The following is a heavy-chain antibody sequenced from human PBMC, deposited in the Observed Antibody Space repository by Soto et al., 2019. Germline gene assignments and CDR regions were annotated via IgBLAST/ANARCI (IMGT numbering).Heavy chain of an antibody. CDR2: IDPSDSQT. Sequence: PVESVTISCKVSGYGFAGYWITWVLQKPGKGLEWMGRIDPSDSQTYYSPSFRGHVTISVTKSITTVFLQWSSLRASDTAMYYCARQIYDSDTGPNFQYYFDSWGQGTTVTVSS. CDR3: ARQIYDSDTGPNFQYYFDS. J-gene: IGHJ4*02. D-gene: IGHD3-22*01. V-gene: IGHV5-10-1*01. CDR1: GYGFAGYW.